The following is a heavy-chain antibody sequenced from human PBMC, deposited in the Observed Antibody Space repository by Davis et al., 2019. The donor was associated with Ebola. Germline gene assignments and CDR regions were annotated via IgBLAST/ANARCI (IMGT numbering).Heavy chain of an antibody. CDR3: ARGALGVTTRHFDY. J-gene: IGHJ4*02. CDR1: GFTFSNYG. V-gene: IGHV3-33*01. Sequence: GGSLRLSCAASGFTFSNYGLHWVRQAPGKGVEWVGVIWYDGSKKYYADSVKGRFTISRDNSKNTLYLQMSSLRAEDTAVYYCARGALGVTTRHFDYWGQGTLVTVSS. D-gene: IGHD4-17*01. CDR2: IWYDGSKK.